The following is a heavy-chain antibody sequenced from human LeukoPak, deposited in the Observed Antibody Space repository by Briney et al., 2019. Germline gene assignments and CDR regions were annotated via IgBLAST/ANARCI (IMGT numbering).Heavy chain of an antibody. J-gene: IGHJ2*01. CDR1: GGSFSGYY. V-gene: IGHV4-34*01. D-gene: IGHD6-19*01. Sequence: SETLSLTCAVYGGSFSGYYWSWIRQPPGKGLEWTGEINHSGSTNYNPSLKSRVTISVDTSKNQFSLKLSSVTAADTAVYYCAATVAATLDLWGRGTLVTVSS. CDR3: AATVAATLDL. CDR2: INHSGST.